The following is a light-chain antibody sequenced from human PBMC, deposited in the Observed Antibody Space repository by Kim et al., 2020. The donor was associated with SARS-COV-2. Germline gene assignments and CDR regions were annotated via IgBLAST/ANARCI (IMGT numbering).Light chain of an antibody. Sequence: SPGERATLSCRASQSVSSNLAWYQQKPGQAPRLLIYGASTRATGIPARFSGSGSGTEFTLTISSLQSEDFAVYYCQQYNNWPPRYTFGQGTKL. CDR3: QQYNNWPPRYT. J-gene: IGKJ2*01. CDR2: GAS. CDR1: QSVSSN. V-gene: IGKV3-15*01.